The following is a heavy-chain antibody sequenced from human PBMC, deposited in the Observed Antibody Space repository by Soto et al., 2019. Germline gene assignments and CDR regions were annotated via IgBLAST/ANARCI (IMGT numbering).Heavy chain of an antibody. CDR3: ARDIVVVVDATGHKYNWFDP. V-gene: IGHV4-59*01. D-gene: IGHD2-15*01. J-gene: IGHJ5*02. CDR2: IYYSGST. CDR1: GGSISSYY. Sequence: SETLSLTCTVSGGSISSYYWSWIRQPPGRGLEWIGYIYYSGSTNYNPSLKSRVTISVDTSKNQFSLKLSSVTAADTAVYYCARDIVVVVDATGHKYNWFDPWGQGTLVTVSS.